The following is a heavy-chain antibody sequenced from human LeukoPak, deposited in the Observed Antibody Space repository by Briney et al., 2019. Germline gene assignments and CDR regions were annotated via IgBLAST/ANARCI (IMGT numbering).Heavy chain of an antibody. CDR1: GFTFSGSW. CDR3: ARFVMVTAGDY. D-gene: IGHD2-21*02. Sequence: GGSLRLSCAASGFTFSGSWMHWVRQTPGKGLVWVSRIIGDESVTSYADSVKGRFTISRDNAKSTVYLQMNSLRDEDTAVYYCARFVMVTAGDYWGQGTLVTVSS. V-gene: IGHV3-74*01. J-gene: IGHJ4*02. CDR2: IIGDESVT.